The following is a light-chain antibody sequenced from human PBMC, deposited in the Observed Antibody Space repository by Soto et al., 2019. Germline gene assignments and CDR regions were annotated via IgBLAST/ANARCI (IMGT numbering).Light chain of an antibody. J-gene: IGKJ3*01. V-gene: IGKV4-1*01. CDR1: QSVLYSSNNKNY. CDR3: QQYYSTPLT. Sequence: DIVMTQSPDSLAVSLGERATINCKSSQSVLYSSNNKNYLAWYQQKPGQPPELLISWASTRESGVPDRFTGSGSGTDFTLTISSLQAEDVAVYYCQQYYSTPLTFGPGTKVDIK. CDR2: WAS.